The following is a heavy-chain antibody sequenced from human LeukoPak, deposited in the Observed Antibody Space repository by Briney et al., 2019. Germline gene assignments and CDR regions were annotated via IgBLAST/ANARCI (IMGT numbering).Heavy chain of an antibody. CDR1: GYTFTSYD. Sequence: ASVKVSCKASGYTFTSYDINWVRQATGQGLEWMGWMNPNSGNTGYAQKFQGRVTMTRNTSISTAYMELSSLRSEDTAVYYRARGDSYYGSGSYLNDYWGQGTLVTVSS. CDR3: ARGDSYYGSGSYLNDY. J-gene: IGHJ4*02. V-gene: IGHV1-8*01. CDR2: MNPNSGNT. D-gene: IGHD3-10*01.